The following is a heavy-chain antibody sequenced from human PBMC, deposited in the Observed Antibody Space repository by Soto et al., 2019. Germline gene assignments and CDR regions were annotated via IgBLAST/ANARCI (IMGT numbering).Heavy chain of an antibody. J-gene: IGHJ6*02. D-gene: IGHD2-2*01. V-gene: IGHV1-69*13. CDR2: IIPIFGTA. CDR3: ASLSWNCSSTSCPIEYYYGMDV. CDR1: GGTFSSYA. Sequence: ASVKVSCKASGGTFSSYAISWVRQAPGQGLEWMGGIIPIFGTANYAQKFQGRVTITADESTSTAYMELSSLRSEDTAVYYCASLSWNCSSTSCPIEYYYGMDVWGQGTTVTVSS.